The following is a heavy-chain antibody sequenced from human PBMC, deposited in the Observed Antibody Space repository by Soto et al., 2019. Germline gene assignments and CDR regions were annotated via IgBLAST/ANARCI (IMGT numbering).Heavy chain of an antibody. D-gene: IGHD3-16*02. Sequence: DVQLVESGGGLVQPGRSLRLSCAASGFTFDDYAMHWVRQAPGKGLEWVSGISWNSGSIGYADSVKGRFTISRDNAKNPLYLQMHSLSAEVTALSYCAKGGDYIWGSYRPFYFDNWGQGPMVTVSS. J-gene: IGHJ4*02. CDR1: GFTFDDYA. CDR2: ISWNSGSI. V-gene: IGHV3-9*01. CDR3: AKGGDYIWGSYRPFYFDN.